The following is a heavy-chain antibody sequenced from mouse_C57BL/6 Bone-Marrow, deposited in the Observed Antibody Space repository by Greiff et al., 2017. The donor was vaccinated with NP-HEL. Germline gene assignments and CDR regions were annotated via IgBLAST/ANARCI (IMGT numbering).Heavy chain of an antibody. CDR3: ARGGTVVAHFDY. CDR2: IHPNSGST. D-gene: IGHD1-1*01. V-gene: IGHV1-64*01. Sequence: QVQLKQPGAELVKPGASVKLSCKASGYTFTSYWMHWVKQRPGQGLEWIGMIHPNSGSTNYNEKFKSKATLTVDKSSSTAYMQLSSLTSEDSAVYYCARGGTVVAHFDYWGQGTTLTVSS. CDR1: GYTFTSYW. J-gene: IGHJ2*01.